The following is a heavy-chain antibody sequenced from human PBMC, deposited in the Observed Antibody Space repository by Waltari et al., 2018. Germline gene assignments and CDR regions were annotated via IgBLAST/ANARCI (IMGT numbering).Heavy chain of an antibody. CDR1: GYSISSGYY. Sequence: QVQLQESGPGLVKPSETLSLTCTVSGYSISSGYYWGWIRQPPGKGLEWIGSIYHSGSTYYNPSLESRVTISVDTSKNQFALKLSSVTAADTAVYYCARHKGVPTWDYWGQGTLVTVSS. CDR2: IYHSGST. J-gene: IGHJ4*02. V-gene: IGHV4-38-2*02. CDR3: ARHKGVPTWDY. D-gene: IGHD2-2*01.